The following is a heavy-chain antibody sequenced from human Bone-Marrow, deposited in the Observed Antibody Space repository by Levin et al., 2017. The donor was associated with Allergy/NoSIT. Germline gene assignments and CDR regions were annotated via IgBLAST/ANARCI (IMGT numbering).Heavy chain of an antibody. Sequence: GESLKISCAASGFIFSDAVMHWVRQAPGKGLEWVAVISFDGSIKSYADSVKARFTISRDNSERTLSLQMNRLRPEDTALYFCARGGLSSAAPPDYWGQGTLVTVSS. CDR2: ISFDGSIK. V-gene: IGHV3-30*04. J-gene: IGHJ4*02. D-gene: IGHD6-25*01. CDR1: GFIFSDAV. CDR3: ARGGLSSAAPPDY.